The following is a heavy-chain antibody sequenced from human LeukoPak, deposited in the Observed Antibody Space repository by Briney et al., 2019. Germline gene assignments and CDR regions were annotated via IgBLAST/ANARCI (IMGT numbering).Heavy chain of an antibody. D-gene: IGHD2-2*01. CDR1: GYTFTSYY. CDR3: ARAGCSSTSCYRSANWFDP. J-gene: IGHJ5*02. Sequence: ASVKVSCKASGYTFTSYYMHWVRQAPGQGLEWMGIINPSGGSTSYAQKFQGRVTITRDTSASTAYMELSSLRSEDTAVYYCARAGCSSTSCYRSANWFDPWGQGTLVTVSS. CDR2: INPSGGST. V-gene: IGHV1-46*01.